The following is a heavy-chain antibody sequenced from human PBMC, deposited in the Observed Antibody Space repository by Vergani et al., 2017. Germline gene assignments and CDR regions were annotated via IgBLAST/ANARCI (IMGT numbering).Heavy chain of an antibody. J-gene: IGHJ5*02. D-gene: IGHD3-3*01. Sequence: EVQLVESGGGLVKPGGSLRLSCAASGFTFSSYSMNWVRQAPGKGLEWVSSISSSSSYIYYADSVKGRFTISRDNAKNSLYLQINSLRAEDTAVYYCARDESRGGFLEWSHNWFDPWGQGTLVTVSS. V-gene: IGHV3-21*01. CDR1: GFTFSSYS. CDR2: ISSSSSYI. CDR3: ARDESRGGFLEWSHNWFDP.